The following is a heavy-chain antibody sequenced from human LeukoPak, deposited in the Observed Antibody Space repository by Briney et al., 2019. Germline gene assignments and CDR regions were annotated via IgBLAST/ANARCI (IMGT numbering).Heavy chain of an antibody. V-gene: IGHV4-59*11. CDR1: GGSISSHY. J-gene: IGHJ5*02. D-gene: IGHD1-7*01. Sequence: SETLSLTCTVSGGSISSHYWSWIRQPPGKGLEWIGYIYYSGSTNYNPSLKSRVTISVDTSKNQFSLKLSSVTAADTAVYYCARSRSVRTTSVRIPEDNWFDPWGQGTLVTVSS. CDR2: IYYSGST. CDR3: ARSRSVRTTSVRIPEDNWFDP.